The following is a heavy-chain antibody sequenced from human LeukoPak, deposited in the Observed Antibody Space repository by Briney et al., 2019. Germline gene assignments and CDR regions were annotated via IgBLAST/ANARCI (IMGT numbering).Heavy chain of an antibody. D-gene: IGHD6-6*01. CDR3: AGRGLLARPPYFDY. CDR1: GGSFSGYY. Sequence: SETLSLTCAVYGGSFSGYYWSWIRQPPGKGLEWIGEINHSGSTNYNPSLKSRVTISVDTSKNQFSLKLSSVTAADTAVYYCAGRGLLARPPYFDYWGQGTLVTVSS. V-gene: IGHV4-34*01. CDR2: INHSGST. J-gene: IGHJ4*02.